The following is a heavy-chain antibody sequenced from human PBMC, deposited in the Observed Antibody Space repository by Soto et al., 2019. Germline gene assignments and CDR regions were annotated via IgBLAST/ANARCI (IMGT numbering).Heavy chain of an antibody. J-gene: IGHJ4*01. Sequence: ASVKVSCKVSGYTLTELSMHWVRQAPGKGLEWMGGFDPEDGETIYAQKFQGRVTMTEETSTDTAYMELSSLRSEDTAVYYCATESYQLLWSSPRERANFDYWG. CDR1: GYTLTELS. CDR3: ATESYQLLWSSPRERANFDY. V-gene: IGHV1-24*01. D-gene: IGHD2-2*01. CDR2: FDPEDGET.